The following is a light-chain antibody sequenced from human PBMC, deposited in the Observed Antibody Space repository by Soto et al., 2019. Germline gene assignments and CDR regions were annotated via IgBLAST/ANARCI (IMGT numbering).Light chain of an antibody. CDR2: DVS. J-gene: IGLJ2*01. CDR3: CSYAGSYTLEV. Sequence: QSALTQPRSVSGSPGQSVTISCTGTSSDVGGYNYVSWYQQHPGKAPKLMIYDVSKRPSGVPDRFSGSKPGNTASLTISGLQAEDEADYYCCSYAGSYTLEVFGGGTKLTVL. V-gene: IGLV2-11*01. CDR1: SSDVGGYNY.